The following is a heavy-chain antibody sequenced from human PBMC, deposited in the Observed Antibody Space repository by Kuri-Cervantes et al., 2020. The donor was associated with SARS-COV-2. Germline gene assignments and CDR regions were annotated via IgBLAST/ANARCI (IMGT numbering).Heavy chain of an antibody. CDR1: GFTFSSYA. V-gene: IGHV3-23*01. D-gene: IGHD1-26*01. Sequence: GGSLRLSCAASGFTFSSYAMGWVRQAPGKGLEWVSAISGSGGSTYYADSVKGRFTISRDNSKNTLYLRMNSLRAEDTAVYYCAKEIRATTRFDAFDIWGQGTMVTVSS. J-gene: IGHJ3*02. CDR3: AKEIRATTRFDAFDI. CDR2: ISGSGGST.